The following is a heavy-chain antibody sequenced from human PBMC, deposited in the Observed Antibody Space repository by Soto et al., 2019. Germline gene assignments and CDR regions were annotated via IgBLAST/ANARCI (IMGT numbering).Heavy chain of an antibody. Sequence: QVQLVESGGGVVQPGRSLRLSCAASGFTFSSYGMHWVRQAPGKGLEWVAVIWYDGSNKYYADSVKGRFTISRDNSKNKLYLQMNSLRAEDTAVYYCALEYSSSFSWGQGTLVTVSS. J-gene: IGHJ4*02. CDR1: GFTFSSYG. CDR3: ALEYSSSFS. D-gene: IGHD6-6*01. CDR2: IWYDGSNK. V-gene: IGHV3-33*01.